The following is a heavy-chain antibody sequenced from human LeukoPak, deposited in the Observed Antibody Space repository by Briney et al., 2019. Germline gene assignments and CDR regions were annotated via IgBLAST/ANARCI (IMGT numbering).Heavy chain of an antibody. J-gene: IGHJ4*02. V-gene: IGHV3-23*01. Sequence: PGGSLRLFYAASGFTFSSCAMSWVRQARGKGREGVSAISGSGGSTYYADFVEGRFTISRDNSKNTLYLKMNSLRAEDTAVYYCAKVGGLHYYDSSGYYHYFDSWGQGTLVTVSS. CDR3: AKVGGLHYYDSSGYYHYFDS. D-gene: IGHD3-22*01. CDR2: ISGSGGST. CDR1: GFTFSSCA.